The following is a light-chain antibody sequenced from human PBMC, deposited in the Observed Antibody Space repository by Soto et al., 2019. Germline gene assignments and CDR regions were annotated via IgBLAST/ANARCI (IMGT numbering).Light chain of an antibody. V-gene: IGKV4-1*01. CDR2: WAS. CDR1: QSVLYSSNNKNY. Sequence: DIVMTQSPDSLAVSLGERATINCKSSQSVLYSSNNKNYLAWYQQKPGQPPKLLIYWASTRESGVPDRFSGSGSGTEFTLTINSLQTEDVAVYYCQQYYSAPITFGQGTRLEI. J-gene: IGKJ5*01. CDR3: QQYYSAPIT.